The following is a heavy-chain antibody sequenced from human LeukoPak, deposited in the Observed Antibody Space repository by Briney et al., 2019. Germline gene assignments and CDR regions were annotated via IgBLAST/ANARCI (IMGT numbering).Heavy chain of an antibody. CDR1: GFTFTTYW. Sequence: PGGSLRLSCAASGFTFTTYWMTWVRQAPGKGLEWVANINQDGTEKYYVDSVKGRFTISRDNAKNSLYLQMNSLRVEDTAVYYCARVGGHWGQGTLVTVSS. CDR3: ARVGGH. CDR2: INQDGTEK. D-gene: IGHD3-10*01. V-gene: IGHV3-7*03. J-gene: IGHJ4*02.